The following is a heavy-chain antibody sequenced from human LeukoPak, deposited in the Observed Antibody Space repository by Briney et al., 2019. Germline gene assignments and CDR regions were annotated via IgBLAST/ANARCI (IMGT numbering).Heavy chain of an antibody. Sequence: ASVTVSCKASVYTFSSYGISWVRQAPGQGLEWMGWVSADSSNTYYVQKLQGRLSMATDTSTSTAYMELRSLRSEDTAVYYCARDGWNNGWTPFDCWGQGTLVTVSS. CDR1: VYTFSSYG. J-gene: IGHJ4*02. CDR2: VSADSSNT. D-gene: IGHD1/OR15-1a*01. CDR3: ARDGWNNGWTPFDC. V-gene: IGHV1-18*01.